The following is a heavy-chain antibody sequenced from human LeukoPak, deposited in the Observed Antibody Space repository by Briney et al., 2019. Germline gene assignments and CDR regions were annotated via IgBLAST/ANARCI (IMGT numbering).Heavy chain of an antibody. V-gene: IGHV3-48*03. Sequence: GGSLRLSCAASGFTFSSYEMNWVRQAPGKGLEWVSYISRSGSTIYYADSVKGRFTISRDNAKNSLDLQMNSLRAEDTAVYFCAPPPVGIDVWGRGTSVTVSS. D-gene: IGHD4-17*01. CDR1: GFTFSSYE. CDR2: ISRSGSTI. CDR3: APPPVGIDV. J-gene: IGHJ6*04.